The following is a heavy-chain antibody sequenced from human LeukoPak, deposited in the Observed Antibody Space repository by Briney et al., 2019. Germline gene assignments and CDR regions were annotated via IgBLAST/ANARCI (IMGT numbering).Heavy chain of an antibody. D-gene: IGHD3-22*01. CDR2: IYYSGST. CDR1: GGSISSGGYY. V-gene: IGHV4-31*03. CDR3: ARGNYDSSGYPAYYFDY. Sequence: SQTLSLTCTVSGGSISSGGYYWSWIRQHPGKGLEWIGYIYYSGSTYYNPSLKSRVTISVDASKNQFSLKLSSVTAADTAVYYCARGNYDSSGYPAYYFDYWGQGTLVTVSS. J-gene: IGHJ4*02.